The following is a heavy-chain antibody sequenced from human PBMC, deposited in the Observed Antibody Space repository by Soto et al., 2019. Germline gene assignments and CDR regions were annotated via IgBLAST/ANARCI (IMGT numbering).Heavy chain of an antibody. Sequence: EVQLVESGGDLVQPGGSLRLSCAASGFAVSSNYMTWVRQAPGKGLEWVSVIHSGGDTHYADSVRGRFTISRDNSKNTLYLQMISLRAEDTAVYYCARSRTGTTYGGMDVWGQGTTVTVSS. CDR3: ARSRTGTTYGGMDV. CDR1: GFAVSSNY. J-gene: IGHJ6*02. V-gene: IGHV3-66*01. CDR2: IHSGGDT. D-gene: IGHD1-7*01.